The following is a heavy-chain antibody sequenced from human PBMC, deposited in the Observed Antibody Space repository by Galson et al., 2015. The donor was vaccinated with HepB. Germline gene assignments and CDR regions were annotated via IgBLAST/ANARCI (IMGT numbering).Heavy chain of an antibody. V-gene: IGHV1-2*02. J-gene: IGHJ4*02. CDR2: INPNSGGT. CDR3: ARVEYYGSGSLSFDY. D-gene: IGHD3-10*01. Sequence: SVKVSCKASGYTFTGYYMHWVRQAPGQGLEWMGWINPNSGGTNYAQKFQGGVTMTRDTSISTAYMELSRLRSDDTAVYYCARVEYYGSGSLSFDYWGQGTLVTVSS. CDR1: GYTFTGYY.